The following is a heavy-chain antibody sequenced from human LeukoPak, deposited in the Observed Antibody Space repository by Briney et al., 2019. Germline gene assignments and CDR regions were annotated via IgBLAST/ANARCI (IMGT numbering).Heavy chain of an antibody. CDR3: ARDGGITMVRGARNWFDP. D-gene: IGHD3-10*01. CDR2: ISSSSSYI. Sequence: PGGSLRLSCAASGFTFSSYSMNWVRQAPGKGLEWVSSISSSSSYIYYADSVKGRFTISRDNAKNSLYLQMNSLRAEDTAVYYCARDGGITMVRGARNWFDPWGQGTLVTVSS. V-gene: IGHV3-21*04. J-gene: IGHJ5*02. CDR1: GFTFSSYS.